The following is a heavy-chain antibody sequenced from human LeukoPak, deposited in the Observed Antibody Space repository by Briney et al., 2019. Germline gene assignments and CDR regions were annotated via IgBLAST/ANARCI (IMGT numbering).Heavy chain of an antibody. J-gene: IGHJ4*02. CDR1: GGSFSGYY. D-gene: IGHD1-1*01. V-gene: IGHV4-34*01. CDR2: INHSGST. CDR3: ARDPTGTVDY. Sequence: PSETLSLTCAVYGGSFSGYYWSWIRQPPGKGLGWIGEINHSGSTNYNPSLKSRVTISVDTSKNQFSLKLSSVTAADTAVYYCARDPTGTVDYWGQGTLVTVSS.